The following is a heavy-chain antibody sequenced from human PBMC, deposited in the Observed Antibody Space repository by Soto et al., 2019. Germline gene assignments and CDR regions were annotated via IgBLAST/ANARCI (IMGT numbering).Heavy chain of an antibody. CDR1: GAIFSSNA. D-gene: IGHD5-18*01. Sequence: QVQLVQSGAEVKKPGSSVKVTCKASGAIFSSNAISWVRQAPGQGLEWMGGILPIFGRRNYAQKFQGRVTITAAESTRTGYMDLSSLKPEGMAVYYCATVGHGYSYTPRFYYEYCGQGTLVTVHS. J-gene: IGHJ4*02. CDR3: ATVGHGYSYTPRFYYEY. V-gene: IGHV1-69*01. CDR2: ILPIFGRR.